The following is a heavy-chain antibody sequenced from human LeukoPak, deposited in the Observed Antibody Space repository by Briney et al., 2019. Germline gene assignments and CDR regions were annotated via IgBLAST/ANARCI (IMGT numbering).Heavy chain of an antibody. Sequence: GGSLRLSCAASGFTFSGSAMHWVRQASGKGLEWVGRIRSKANSYATAYAASVKGRFTISRDDSKNTAYLQMYSLKTEDTAVYYCTSLRQYYCSGGSCYSGSDYWGQGTLVTVSS. V-gene: IGHV3-73*01. D-gene: IGHD2-15*01. CDR3: TSLRQYYCSGGSCYSGSDY. CDR1: GFTFSGSA. J-gene: IGHJ4*02. CDR2: IRSKANSYAT.